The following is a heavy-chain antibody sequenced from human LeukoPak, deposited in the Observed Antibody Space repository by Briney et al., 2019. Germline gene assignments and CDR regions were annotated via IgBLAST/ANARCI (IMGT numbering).Heavy chain of an antibody. CDR1: GFTFSNYA. Sequence: PGGSLRLSCAAFGFTFSNYAMLWVRQAPGKGLEWVSTIYSDGTTHYAESVKGRCTISRDNYRNTVSLQMNGLRAEDTALYYCAKDTYGGCGSIDHWGQGTLVTVS. V-gene: IGHV3-23*01. J-gene: IGHJ4*02. D-gene: IGHD5-12*01. CDR3: AKDTYGGCGSIDH. CDR2: IYSDGTT.